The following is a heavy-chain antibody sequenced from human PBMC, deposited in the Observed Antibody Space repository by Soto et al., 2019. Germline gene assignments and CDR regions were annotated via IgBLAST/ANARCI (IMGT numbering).Heavy chain of an antibody. CDR2: ISYDDSNK. J-gene: IGHJ6*02. D-gene: IGHD6-19*01. Sequence: QVQLVESGGDVVQPGRSLRLSCAASGFTFSSYAMHWVRQAPGQGLEWVALISYDDSNKYYADSVKGRFTISRDNSRDRMYLQMHSLRVEDTAIYYCSRERGVFAVDYYYGMDVWGQGTTVTVSS. CDR3: SRERGVFAVDYYYGMDV. V-gene: IGHV3-30-3*01. CDR1: GFTFSSYA.